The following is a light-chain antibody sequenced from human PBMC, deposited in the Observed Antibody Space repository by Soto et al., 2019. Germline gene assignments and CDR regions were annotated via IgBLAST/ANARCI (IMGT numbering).Light chain of an antibody. CDR3: QQRSSWPRT. CDR1: QSVRSN. J-gene: IGKJ1*01. CDR2: GAF. V-gene: IGKV3-15*01. Sequence: EIVMTQSPVTLSVSPGERATLSCRASQSVRSNLAWYQQKPGQAPSLLIYGAFTRATGIPTRFSGSGSGTDFTLTISSLEPEDFAVYYCQQRSSWPRTFGQGTKVDIK.